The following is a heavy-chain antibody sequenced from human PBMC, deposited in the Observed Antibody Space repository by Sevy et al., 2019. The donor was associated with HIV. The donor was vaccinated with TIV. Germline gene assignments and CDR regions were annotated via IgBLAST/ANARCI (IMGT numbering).Heavy chain of an antibody. J-gene: IGHJ4*02. D-gene: IGHD4-17*01. CDR2: ITNSGSSV. CDR1: GFIFSSYE. CDR3: ARDLPPSATTVSHFDY. Sequence: GVSLRLSCVASGFIFSSYEMNWVRQAPGKGLEWVSYITNSGSSVYYSDSVRGRFTISRDNAKNSLFLQMNSLRAEDTALYYCARDLPPSATTVSHFDYWGRGTLVTVSS. V-gene: IGHV3-48*03.